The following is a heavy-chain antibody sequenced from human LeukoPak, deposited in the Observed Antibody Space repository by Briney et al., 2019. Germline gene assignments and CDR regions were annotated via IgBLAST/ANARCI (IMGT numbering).Heavy chain of an antibody. CDR3: ARDFCGGDCYNFDY. V-gene: IGHV3-33*08. J-gene: IGHJ4*02. D-gene: IGHD2-21*02. CDR1: GFTFSIYG. CDR2: IWSDGSNK. Sequence: GGSLRLSCAASGFTFSIYGMHWVRQAPGKGLEWVAVIWSDGSNKYYADSVKGRFTISRDNSKNTLYLQMNSLRAEDTAVYYCARDFCGGDCYNFDYWGQGTLVTVSS.